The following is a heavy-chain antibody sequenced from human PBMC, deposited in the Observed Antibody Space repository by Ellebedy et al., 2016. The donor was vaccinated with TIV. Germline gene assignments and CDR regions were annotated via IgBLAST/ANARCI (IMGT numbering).Heavy chain of an antibody. D-gene: IGHD6-19*01. CDR3: AKDSAQWLVPLYNYNGMDV. Sequence: GESLKISXAASGFSFSSYGFNWVRQAPGQGLEFLAHISENSGTTTHYAESVKGRFTISRDNARNSVYLEMNSLRPEDTALYYCAKDSAQWLVPLYNYNGMDVWGQGTTVTVSS. CDR1: GFSFSSYG. CDR2: ISENSGTTT. J-gene: IGHJ6*02. V-gene: IGHV3-48*03.